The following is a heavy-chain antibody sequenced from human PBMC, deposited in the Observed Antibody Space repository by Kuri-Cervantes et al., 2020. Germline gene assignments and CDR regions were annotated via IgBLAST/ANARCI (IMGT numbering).Heavy chain of an antibody. J-gene: IGHJ6*02. D-gene: IGHD5-24*01. CDR1: GFTFSNYG. Sequence: LSLTCAASGFTFSNYGMHWVRQAPGKGLEWVAVISYDGSYKYYAGSVKGRFTISRDNSKNTLYLQMNSLRAEDTAVYYCAKDLDGWLQLNYGMDVWGQGTTVTVSS. V-gene: IGHV3-30*18. CDR3: AKDLDGWLQLNYGMDV. CDR2: ISYDGSYK.